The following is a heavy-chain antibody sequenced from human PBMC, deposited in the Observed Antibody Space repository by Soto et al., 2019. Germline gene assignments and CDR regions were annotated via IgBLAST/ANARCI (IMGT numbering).Heavy chain of an antibody. CDR2: IYYSGST. J-gene: IGHJ4*01. Sequence: PSKTLSLTCTVSGGSISSYYWSWIRQPPGKGLEWIGYIYYSGSTYYNPSLKSRVTISVDTSKNQFSLKLRSVTAADTAVYYCARHDGFSSGWIFDYWGHGTLVTVS. D-gene: IGHD6-19*01. CDR3: ARHDGFSSGWIFDY. V-gene: IGHV4-59*08. CDR1: GGSISSYY.